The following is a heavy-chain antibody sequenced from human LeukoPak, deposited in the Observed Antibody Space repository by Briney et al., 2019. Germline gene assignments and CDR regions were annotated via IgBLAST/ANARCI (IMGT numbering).Heavy chain of an antibody. CDR1: GFTFSDYY. V-gene: IGHV3-11*01. CDR3: ASGRSYGYIDN. J-gene: IGHJ4*02. CDR2: ISSGSTI. Sequence: PGGSLRLSCAASGFTFSDYYMSWIRLAPGKGLEWISYISSGSTIYYADSVKGRFTISRDNAKDSLSLQMNSLRAEDTAVYYCASGRSYGYIDNWGQGTLVTVSS. D-gene: IGHD3-10*01.